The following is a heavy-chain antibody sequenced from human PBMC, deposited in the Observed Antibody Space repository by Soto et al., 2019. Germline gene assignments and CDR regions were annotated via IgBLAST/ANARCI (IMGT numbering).Heavy chain of an antibody. CDR2: IYPGDSDT. J-gene: IGHJ6*02. D-gene: IGHD2-21*01. CDR3: ARPQELGSRHIGADG. V-gene: IGHV5-51*01. CDR1: GYNFNTYW. Sequence: GESLKISCKGSGYNFNTYWIDWVRQVPGKGLEWMGIIYPGDSDTKYSPSFQGQVTISVDKSTNTAYLQWSSLKASDTAIYYCARPQELGSRHIGADGWGQGTTVTVAS.